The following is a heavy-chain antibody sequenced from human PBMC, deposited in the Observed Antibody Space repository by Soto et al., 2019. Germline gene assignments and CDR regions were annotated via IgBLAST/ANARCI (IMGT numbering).Heavy chain of an antibody. CDR3: VRAAVAAGGPFDK. D-gene: IGHD2-15*01. J-gene: IGHJ4*02. V-gene: IGHV4-34*01. CDR2: VNHGGST. CDR1: GGSFSGFF. Sequence: ETLSLTCAVSGGSFSGFFWGWIRQPPGKGLEWIGEVNHGGSTNYNPSLKSRVTISSDTSKNHFSLTLRSVTAADTAVYYCVRAAVAAGGPFDKWGQGALVTVSS.